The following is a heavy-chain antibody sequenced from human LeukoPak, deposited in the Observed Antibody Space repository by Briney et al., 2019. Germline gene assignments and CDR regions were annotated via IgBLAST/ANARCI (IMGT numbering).Heavy chain of an antibody. CDR2: IYYSGST. D-gene: IGHD4-23*01. Sequence: SETLSLNCTVSGGSISSYYWSWIRQPPGKGLVWIGYIYYSGSTNYSPSLKSRVTISVDTFKNQFSLKLSSVTAADAAVYYCAREATVDQFDYWGQGTLVTVSS. CDR1: GGSISSYY. CDR3: AREATVDQFDY. V-gene: IGHV4-59*01. J-gene: IGHJ4*02.